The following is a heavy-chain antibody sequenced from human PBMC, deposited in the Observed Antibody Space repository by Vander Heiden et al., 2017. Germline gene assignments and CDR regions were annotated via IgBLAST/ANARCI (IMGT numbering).Heavy chain of an antibody. CDR2: IIPIFGTA. V-gene: IGHV1-69*01. CDR1: GGTFSSYA. CDR3: ARVRDLGGGTVVVTGWFDP. Sequence: QVQLVQSGAEVKKPGSSVKVSCKASGGTFSSYAISWVRQAPGQGLEWMGGIIPIFGTANYAQKFQGRVTITADESTSTAYMELSSLRSEDTAVYYCARVRDLGGGTVVVTGWFDPWGQGTLVTVSS. D-gene: IGHD2-2*01. J-gene: IGHJ5*02.